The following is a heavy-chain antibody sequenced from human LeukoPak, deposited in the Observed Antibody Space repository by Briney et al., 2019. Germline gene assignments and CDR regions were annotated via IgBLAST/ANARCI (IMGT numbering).Heavy chain of an antibody. CDR2: IYYSGST. CDR3: ARGGYSYALYGYYYYMDV. Sequence: SETLSLTCTVSGGSISSGGYYWSWIRQHPGKGLEWIGYIYYSGSTYYNPSLKSRVTISVGTSKNQFSLKLSSVTAADTAVYYCARGGYSYALYGYYYYMDVWGKGTTVTVSS. D-gene: IGHD5-18*01. CDR1: GGSISSGGYY. J-gene: IGHJ6*03. V-gene: IGHV4-31*03.